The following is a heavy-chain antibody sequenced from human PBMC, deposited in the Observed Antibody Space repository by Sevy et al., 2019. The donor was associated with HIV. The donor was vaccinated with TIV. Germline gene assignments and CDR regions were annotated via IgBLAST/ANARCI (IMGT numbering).Heavy chain of an antibody. D-gene: IGHD3-3*01. V-gene: IGHV1-18*01. CDR2: ISAYNGNT. CDR1: GYTFTSYG. J-gene: IGHJ6*02. Sequence: ASVKVSCKASGYTFTSYGISWVRQAPGQGLAWMGWISAYNGNTNYAQKLQGRVTMTTDTSTSTAYMELRSLRSDDTAVYYCARDFSYMEVFGVVTHYYYYYGMDVWGQGTTVTVSS. CDR3: ARDFSYMEVFGVVTHYYYYYGMDV.